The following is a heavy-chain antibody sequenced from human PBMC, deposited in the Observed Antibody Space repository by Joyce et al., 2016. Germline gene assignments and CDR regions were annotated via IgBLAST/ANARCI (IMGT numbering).Heavy chain of an antibody. J-gene: IGHJ5*02. CDR2: IDYSGST. CDR3: ARDPGVTTMVTNWFDP. CDR1: GGSISSSTYS. V-gene: IGHV4-39*07. D-gene: IGHD5-18*01. Sequence: QLQLQESGPGLVKPSGTLSLTCLVFGGSISSSTYSWGWIRQPPGKGLEWIGSIDYSGSTYYNPSLKSRVTISVDKSKKQFSLQLTSVTAADTAVYYCARDPGVTTMVTNWFDPWGQGTLVTVSS.